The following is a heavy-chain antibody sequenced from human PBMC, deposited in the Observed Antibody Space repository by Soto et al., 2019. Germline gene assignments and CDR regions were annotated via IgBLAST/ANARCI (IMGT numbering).Heavy chain of an antibody. J-gene: IGHJ5*02. V-gene: IGHV3-30-3*01. CDR3: ARDPP. CDR2: ISYDGSNK. CDR1: GFTFSSYA. Sequence: QVQLVESGGGVVQPGRSLRLSCAASGFTFSSYAMHWVRQAPGKGLEWVAVISYDGSNKYYADSVKGRFTISRDNSKNTLYLQMNSLRAEDTAVYYCARDPPWDQGTLVTVSS.